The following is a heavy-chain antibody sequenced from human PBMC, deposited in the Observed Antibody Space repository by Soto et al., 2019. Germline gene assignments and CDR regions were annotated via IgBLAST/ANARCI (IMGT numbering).Heavy chain of an antibody. CDR2: IYYSGST. Sequence: NPSETLSLTCTVSGGSISSYYWSWIRQPPGKGLEWIGYIYYSGSTNYNPSLKSRVTISVDTSKNQFSLKLSSVTAADTAVYYCARDQGTYYYDSSGYLDYWGQGTLVTVSS. CDR1: GGSISSYY. V-gene: IGHV4-59*01. D-gene: IGHD3-22*01. J-gene: IGHJ4*02. CDR3: ARDQGTYYYDSSGYLDY.